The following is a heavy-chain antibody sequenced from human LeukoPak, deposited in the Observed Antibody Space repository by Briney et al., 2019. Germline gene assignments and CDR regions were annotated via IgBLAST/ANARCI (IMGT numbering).Heavy chain of an antibody. V-gene: IGHV3-30*03. D-gene: IGHD3-10*01. CDR2: ISYDGSEI. J-gene: IGHJ6*03. CDR3: ARSALGSGYYYYYMDV. CDR1: GVTFSSRA. Sequence: GGSLRLSCVASGVTFSSRAFHWVRQAPGKGLEWVASISYDGSEIYYGDSVKGRFTNSRDNSKNTLYLQMNSLRAEDTAVYYCARSALGSGYYYYYMDVWGKGTTVTVSS.